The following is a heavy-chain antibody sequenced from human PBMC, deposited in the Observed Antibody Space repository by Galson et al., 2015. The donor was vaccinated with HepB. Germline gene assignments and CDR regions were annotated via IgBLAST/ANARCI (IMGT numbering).Heavy chain of an antibody. D-gene: IGHD6-13*01. J-gene: IGHJ4*02. CDR3: ARGPLRKAAGMI. Sequence: SLRLSCAASGLRINDYYLSWIRQTPGKGLEWVSYISESGGDIHDADSVKGRFTISRDNVKNSVYLQMNSLRDDDTAVYYCARGPLRKAAGMIWGQGTLVTVSS. CDR2: ISESGGDI. CDR1: GLRINDYY. V-gene: IGHV3-11*01.